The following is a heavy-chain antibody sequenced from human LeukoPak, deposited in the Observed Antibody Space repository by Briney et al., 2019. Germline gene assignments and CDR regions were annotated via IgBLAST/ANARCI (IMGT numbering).Heavy chain of an antibody. CDR1: GFTFSVYE. D-gene: IGHD4-11*01. J-gene: IGHJ4*02. V-gene: IGHV3-48*03. Sequence: PGGSLRLSCAASGFTFSVYEMHWVRQAPGKGLDWLSDISSSGTTTYYADSVKGRYTISRDNFKKTVSLQMDSLRAEDTAVYYCAKDAQRGFDYSNSLEHWGQGSLVTVSS. CDR3: AKDAQRGFDYSNSLEH. CDR2: ISSSGTTT.